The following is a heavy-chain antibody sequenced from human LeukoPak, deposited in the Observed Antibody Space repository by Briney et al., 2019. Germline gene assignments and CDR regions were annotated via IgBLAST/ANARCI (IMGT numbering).Heavy chain of an antibody. CDR2: INTDGSDT. V-gene: IGHV3-74*01. J-gene: IGHJ4*02. CDR3: ARGGTAHDLVFPG. D-gene: IGHD1-1*01. Sequence: GGSLRLSCAASGFTFSSYEMNWVRQAPGKGLVWVSRINTDGSDTNYADSVKGRFTTSRDNARNTLYLQMSSLRDEDTAVYYCARGGTAHDLVFPGWGQGTLVIVSS. CDR1: GFTFSSYE.